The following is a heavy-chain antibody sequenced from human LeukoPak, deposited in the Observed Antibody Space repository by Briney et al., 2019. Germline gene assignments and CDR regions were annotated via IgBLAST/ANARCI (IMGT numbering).Heavy chain of an antibody. CDR1: GYSISSGYY. CDR2: IYHSGST. V-gene: IGHV4-38-2*02. CDR3: ARGASPGQDYYYYMDV. Sequence: PSETLSLTCTVSGYSISSGYYWGWIRQPPGKGLEWIGSIYHSGSTYYNPSLKSRVTISVDTSKNQFSLKLSSVTAADTAVYYCARGASPGQDYYYYMDVWGKGTTVTVSS. J-gene: IGHJ6*03.